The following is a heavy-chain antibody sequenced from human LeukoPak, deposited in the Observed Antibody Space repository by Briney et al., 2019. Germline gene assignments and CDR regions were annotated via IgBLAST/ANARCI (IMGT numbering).Heavy chain of an antibody. Sequence: SETLSLTCTVSGGSISSYYWSWIRQPAGKGLEWIGRIYTSGSTNYNPSLKSRVTISVDTSKNQFSLKLSSVTAADTAVYYCARDVGVGGYYSSTSCYPYYYYYMDVWGKGTTVTVSS. CDR2: IYTSGST. V-gene: IGHV4-4*07. J-gene: IGHJ6*03. CDR1: GGSISSYY. D-gene: IGHD2-2*01. CDR3: ARDVGVGGYYSSTSCYPYYYYYMDV.